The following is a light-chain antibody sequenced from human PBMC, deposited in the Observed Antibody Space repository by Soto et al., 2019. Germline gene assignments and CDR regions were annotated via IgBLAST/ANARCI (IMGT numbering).Light chain of an antibody. J-gene: IGLJ1*01. V-gene: IGLV1-44*01. CDR2: SNN. CDR3: AAWDDSLNALSV. Sequence: QSVLTQPPSASGTPGQRVTISCSGSSSNIGSNTVNWYQQLPGTAPKLLIYSNNQRPSGVPDRFSGSKSGTSASLAISGLQSEDEADYYCAAWDDSLNALSVFGTGTKATVL. CDR1: SSNIGSNT.